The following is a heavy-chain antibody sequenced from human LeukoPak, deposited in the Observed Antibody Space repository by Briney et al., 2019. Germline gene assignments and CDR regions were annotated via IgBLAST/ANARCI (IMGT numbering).Heavy chain of an antibody. CDR2: ISFDGSDK. J-gene: IGHJ4*02. CDR3: AKRERFGVSFDY. CDR1: GFSFSSYA. D-gene: IGHD3-10*01. Sequence: GGSLRLSCAASGFSFSSYAMHWVRQAPGKGLEWVAFISFDGSDKYYTDSVKGRFTISRDNSKNTLYLQMNSLRAEDTAVYYCAKRERFGVSFDYWGQGTLVAVSS. V-gene: IGHV3-30*02.